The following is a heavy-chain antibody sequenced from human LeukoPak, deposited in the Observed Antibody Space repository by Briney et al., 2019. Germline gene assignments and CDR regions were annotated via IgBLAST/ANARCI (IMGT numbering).Heavy chain of an antibody. Sequence: GGSLRLSCAASRFTFSSYAMHWVRQAPGKGLEWVAVISYDGSNKYYADSVKGRFTISRDNSKNTLYLQMNSLRAEDTAVYYCARDRGVYYYYGMDVWGQGTTVTVSS. CDR1: RFTFSSYA. J-gene: IGHJ6*02. D-gene: IGHD3-10*01. V-gene: IGHV3-30-3*01. CDR3: ARDRGVYYYYGMDV. CDR2: ISYDGSNK.